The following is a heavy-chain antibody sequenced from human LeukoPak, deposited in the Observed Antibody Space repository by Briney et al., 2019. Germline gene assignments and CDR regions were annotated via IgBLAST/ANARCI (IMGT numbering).Heavy chain of an antibody. CDR2: INPGGGST. CDR1: GYTFTSYY. J-gene: IGHJ4*02. V-gene: IGHV1-46*01. CDR3: AREAVGGCSGGSCYFDY. D-gene: IGHD2-15*01. Sequence: GASVKVSCKASGYTFTSYYMHWVRQAPGQGLEWMGIINPGGGSTSYAQKFQGRVTMTRDTSTSTVYMELSSLRSEDTAVYYCAREAVGGCSGGSCYFDYWGQGTLVTVSS.